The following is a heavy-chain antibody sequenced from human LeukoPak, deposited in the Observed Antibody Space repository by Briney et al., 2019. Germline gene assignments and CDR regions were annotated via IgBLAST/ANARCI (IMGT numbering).Heavy chain of an antibody. Sequence: ASVKVSCKASGYTFTGYYMHWVRQAPGQGLEWMGWINPSSGGTNYAQKFQGRVTMTRDTSISTAYMELSRLRSDDTAVCYCARDGYSGYDSIQLWFCLDYWGQGTLVTVSS. CDR1: GYTFTGYY. CDR2: INPSSGGT. V-gene: IGHV1-2*02. CDR3: ARDGYSGYDSIQLWFCLDY. D-gene: IGHD5-12*01. J-gene: IGHJ4*02.